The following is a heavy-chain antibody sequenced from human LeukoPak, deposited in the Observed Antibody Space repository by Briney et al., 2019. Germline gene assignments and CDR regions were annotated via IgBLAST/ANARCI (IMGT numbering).Heavy chain of an antibody. CDR3: ARKGPYYFDY. CDR2: MNPNSGDT. CDR1: GYTFTSYD. Sequence: ASVKVSCKASGYTFTSYDINWVRQATGQGLEWMGWMNPNSGDTNYTQKFQDRVTMTRDTSTSTVYMELSSLRSEDTAVYYCARKGPYYFDYWGQGTLVTVSS. J-gene: IGHJ4*02. V-gene: IGHV1-8*02.